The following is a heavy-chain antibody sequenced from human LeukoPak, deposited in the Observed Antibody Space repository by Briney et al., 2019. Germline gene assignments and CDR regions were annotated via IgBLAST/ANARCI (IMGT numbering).Heavy chain of an antibody. CDR2: IIPIFGTA. V-gene: IGHV1-69*13. Sequence: SVKVSCKASGYTFTSYGISWVRQAPGQGLEWMGGIIPIFGTANYAQKFQGRVTITAGESTSTAYMELSSLRSEDTAVYYCASTDIVAPGYFDYWGQGTLVTVSS. J-gene: IGHJ4*02. D-gene: IGHD5-12*01. CDR3: ASTDIVAPGYFDY. CDR1: GYTFTSYG.